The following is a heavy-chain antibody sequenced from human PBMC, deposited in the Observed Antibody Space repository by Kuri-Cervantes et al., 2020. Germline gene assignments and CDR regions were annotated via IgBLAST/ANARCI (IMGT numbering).Heavy chain of an antibody. D-gene: IGHD3-3*01. V-gene: IGHV3-30-3*01. CDR1: GFTFSSYA. CDR3: ARDSGFGIFGVVTYYFDY. Sequence: GGPLRLSCAASGFTFSSYAMHWVRQAPGKGLEWVAVISYDGSNKYYADSVKGRFTISRDNSKNTLYLQMNSLRAEDTAVYYCARDSGFGIFGVVTYYFDYWVQGTLVTVSS. J-gene: IGHJ4*02. CDR2: ISYDGSNK.